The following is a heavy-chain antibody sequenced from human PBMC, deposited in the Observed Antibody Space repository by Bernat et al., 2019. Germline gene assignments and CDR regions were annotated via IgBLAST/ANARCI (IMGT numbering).Heavy chain of an antibody. J-gene: IGHJ4*02. CDR1: GFTFSSYG. V-gene: IGHV3-30*18. CDR3: AKGPMVGATTPLDY. Sequence: QVQLVESGGGVVQPGRSLRLSCAASGFTFSSYGMHWVRQAPGKGLEWVAVISYDGSNKYYADSVKGRFTISRDNSKNTLYLQMNSLRAEDTAVYYCAKGPMVGATTPLDYWGQGTLVTVSS. CDR2: ISYDGSNK. D-gene: IGHD1-26*01.